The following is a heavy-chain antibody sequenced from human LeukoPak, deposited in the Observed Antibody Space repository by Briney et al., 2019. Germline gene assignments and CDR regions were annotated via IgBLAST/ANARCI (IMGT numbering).Heavy chain of an antibody. D-gene: IGHD5-18*01. CDR2: IYYSGST. V-gene: IGHV4-59*12. Sequence: SETLSLTCTVSGGSISSYYWSWIRQPPGKGLEGIGYIYYSGSTNYNHSLKSRVTMSVDTSKNQLSLKLSSVTGADTAVYYCARTRDTALNYFDVWGRGTLVTVSS. CDR1: GGSISSYY. J-gene: IGHJ2*01. CDR3: ARTRDTALNYFDV.